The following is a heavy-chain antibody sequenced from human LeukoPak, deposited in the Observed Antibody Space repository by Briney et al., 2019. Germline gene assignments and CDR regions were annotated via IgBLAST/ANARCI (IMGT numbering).Heavy chain of an antibody. D-gene: IGHD5-24*01. CDR2: FYTSGST. J-gene: IGHJ4*02. CDR1: GGSISSGTYY. Sequence: NPSETLSLTCTVSGGSISSGTYYWRWIRQPAGKGLEWIGCFYTSGSTNYNPSLKSRVTISVDTSKNQFSLKLTSVTAADTAVYYCARGRDGYNFLNRGEYYYFDYWGQGTLVTVSS. V-gene: IGHV4-61*02. CDR3: ARGRDGYNFLNRGEYYYFDY.